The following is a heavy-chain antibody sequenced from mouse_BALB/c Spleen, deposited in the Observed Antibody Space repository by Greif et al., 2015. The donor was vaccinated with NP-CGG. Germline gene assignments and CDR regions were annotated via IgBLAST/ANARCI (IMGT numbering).Heavy chain of an antibody. CDR3: ASVIYTRAMDY. CDR2: IDPANGNT. J-gene: IGHJ4*01. Sequence: VQLQQSGAELVKPGASVKLSCTASGFNIKDTYMHWVKQRPEQGLEWIGRIDPANGNTKYDPKFQGKATITADTSSNTAYLQLSSLTSEDTAVYYCASVIYTRAMDYWGQGTSVTVSS. V-gene: IGHV14-3*02. CDR1: GFNIKDTY. D-gene: IGHD1-2*01.